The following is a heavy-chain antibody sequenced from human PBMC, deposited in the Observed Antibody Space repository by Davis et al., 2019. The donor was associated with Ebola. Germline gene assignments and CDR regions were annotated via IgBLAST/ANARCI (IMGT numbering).Heavy chain of an antibody. J-gene: IGHJ4*02. Sequence: GESLKISCAASGFTFSSYWMSWVRQAPGKGLEWVVNIKQDGSEKYYVDSVKGRFTISRDNAKNSLYLQMNSLRAEDTAVYYCARDLFRGVHYFDYWGQGTLVTVSS. CDR2: IKQDGSEK. D-gene: IGHD1-1*01. CDR3: ARDLFRGVHYFDY. CDR1: GFTFSSYW. V-gene: IGHV3-7*01.